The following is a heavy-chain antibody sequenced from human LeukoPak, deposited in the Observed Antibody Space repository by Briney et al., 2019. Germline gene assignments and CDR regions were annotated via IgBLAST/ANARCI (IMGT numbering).Heavy chain of an antibody. D-gene: IGHD5-12*01. J-gene: IGHJ4*02. CDR3: ATDQPRASVLPTIGRSFPTLSY. CDR1: GFNLSSYE. Sequence: PGGSLRLSCAASGFNLSSYEMNWVRQAPGKGLEWISYFSRSGSNTYYADSVKGRFTIFRDNSKNTLYLKMNSLRPEDRVVYYGATDQPRASVLPTIGRSFPTLSYWGQGTLVTVSS. CDR2: FSRSGSNT. V-gene: IGHV3-48*03.